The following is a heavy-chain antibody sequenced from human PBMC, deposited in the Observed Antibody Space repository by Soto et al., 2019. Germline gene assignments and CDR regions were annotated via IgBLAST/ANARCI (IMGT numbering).Heavy chain of an antibody. CDR3: ATYPRWHYDY. D-gene: IGHD2-2*02. Sequence: QVHLQESGPGLVKPSQTLSLTCTVSGGSLISSDYCWSWIRRPPGKGLEWIGYIYYSGSAYYNPSLKSQFTVSIDTTKNQFTLRLSYITAADTAIYYCATYPRWHYDYWGQGTLVTVSS. J-gene: IGHJ4*02. CDR2: IYYSGSA. V-gene: IGHV4-30-4*01. CDR1: GGSLISSDYC.